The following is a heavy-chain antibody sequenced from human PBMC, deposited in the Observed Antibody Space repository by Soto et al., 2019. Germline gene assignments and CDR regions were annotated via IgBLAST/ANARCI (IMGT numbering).Heavy chain of an antibody. V-gene: IGHV3-48*01. Sequence: EVQLVESGGGLVQPGESLRLSCAASGFMFTSYSMHWVRQAPGKGLEWVSYISSSSSTINYADSVKGRFTISRDNGKKSLSLQMNSLRAEDTAGYYCARHVPRCSGATCWDYWGQGTLVTVSS. CDR2: ISSSSSTI. J-gene: IGHJ4*02. CDR3: ARHVPRCSGATCWDY. CDR1: GFMFTSYS. D-gene: IGHD2-15*01.